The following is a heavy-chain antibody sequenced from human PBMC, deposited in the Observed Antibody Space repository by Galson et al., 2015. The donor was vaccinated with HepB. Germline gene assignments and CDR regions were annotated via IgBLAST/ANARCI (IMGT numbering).Heavy chain of an antibody. Sequence: SLRLSCAASGFTFSSYAMSWVRQAPGKGLEWVSAISGSGGSTYYADSVKGRFTISRDNSKNTLYLQMNSLRAEDTAVYYCAKQYYDILTGYCHFDYWGQGTLVTVSS. J-gene: IGHJ4*02. V-gene: IGHV3-23*01. D-gene: IGHD3-9*01. CDR3: AKQYYDILTGYCHFDY. CDR1: GFTFSSYA. CDR2: ISGSGGST.